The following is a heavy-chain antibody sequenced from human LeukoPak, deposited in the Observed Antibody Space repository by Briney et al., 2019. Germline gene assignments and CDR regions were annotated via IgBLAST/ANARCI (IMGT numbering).Heavy chain of an antibody. Sequence: GGSLRLSCPASVFTFSSYEMNWVRQAPGKGLEWVSYISTSGSTIYNADSVTGRFTISRDSAKNSLYLQLNSLRAEDTAVYYCARELVVAGAFDIWGQGTMVTVSS. D-gene: IGHD2-2*01. CDR2: ISTSGSTI. J-gene: IGHJ3*02. V-gene: IGHV3-48*03. CDR3: ARELVVAGAFDI. CDR1: VFTFSSYE.